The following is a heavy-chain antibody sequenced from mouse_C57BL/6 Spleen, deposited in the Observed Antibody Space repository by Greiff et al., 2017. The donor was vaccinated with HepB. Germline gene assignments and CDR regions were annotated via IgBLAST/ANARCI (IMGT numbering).Heavy chain of an antibody. Sequence: VHVKQSGAELVKPGASVKLSCTASGFNIKDYYMHWVKQRTEQGLEWIGRIDPEDGETKYAPKFQGKATITADTSSNTAYLQLSSLTSEDTAVYYCASSKGYDVYFDYWGQGTTLTVSS. J-gene: IGHJ2*01. CDR1: GFNIKDYY. CDR2: IDPEDGET. V-gene: IGHV14-2*01. D-gene: IGHD2-2*01. CDR3: ASSKGYDVYFDY.